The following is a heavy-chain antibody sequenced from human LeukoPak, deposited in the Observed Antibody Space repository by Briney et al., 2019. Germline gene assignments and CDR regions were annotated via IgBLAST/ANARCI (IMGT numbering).Heavy chain of an antibody. J-gene: IGHJ4*02. CDR2: ISSSGSTI. CDR1: GFTFSSYE. CDR3: AKSITMIVVVMTFDY. D-gene: IGHD3-22*01. V-gene: IGHV3-48*03. Sequence: GGSLRLSCAASGFTFSSYEMNWVRQAPGKGLEWVSYISSSGSTIYYADSVKGRFTISRDNSKNTLYLQMNSLRAEDTAVYYCAKSITMIVVVMTFDYWGQGTLVTVSS.